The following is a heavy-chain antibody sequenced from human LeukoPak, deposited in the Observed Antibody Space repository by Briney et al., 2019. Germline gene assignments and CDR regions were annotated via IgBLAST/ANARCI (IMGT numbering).Heavy chain of an antibody. J-gene: IGHJ3*02. CDR1: GGSFSSSSYY. V-gene: IGHV4-39*01. D-gene: IGHD1-26*01. CDR3: ARQGGGGRAFDI. CDR2: MYYSGST. Sequence: SETLSLTCTVSGGSFSSSSYYWGWIRQPPGKGLEWIGTMYYSGSTYYNPSLKSRVTISIDTSKNQFSLELSSVTATDTAIYYCARQGGGGRAFDIWGQGTMVTVSS.